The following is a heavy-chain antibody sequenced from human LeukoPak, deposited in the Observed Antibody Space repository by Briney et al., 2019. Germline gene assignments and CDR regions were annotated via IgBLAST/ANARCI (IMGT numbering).Heavy chain of an antibody. CDR2: INAGNGNT. V-gene: IGHV1-3*01. Sequence: GASVNVSCKASGYTFSNYAMHWVRQAPGQRLEWMGWINAGNGNTKYSQKFQGRVTITRDTSASTAYMELSSLRSEDTAVYYCARVPTVTNWFDPWGQGTLVTVSS. CDR1: GYTFSNYA. CDR3: ARVPTVTNWFDP. D-gene: IGHD4-17*01. J-gene: IGHJ5*02.